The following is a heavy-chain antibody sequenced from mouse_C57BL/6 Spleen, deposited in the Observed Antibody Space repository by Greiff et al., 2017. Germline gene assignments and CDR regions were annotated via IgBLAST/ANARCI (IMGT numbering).Heavy chain of an antibody. D-gene: IGHD2-4*01. Sequence: QVHVKQPGAELVKPGASVKLSCKASGYTFTSYWMHWVKQRPGQGLEWIGMIHPNSGSTNYNEKFKSKATLTVDKSSSTAYMQLSSLTSEDSAVYYCARYDYDDGYWGQGTTLTVSS. CDR2: IHPNSGST. J-gene: IGHJ2*01. V-gene: IGHV1-64*01. CDR1: GYTFTSYW. CDR3: ARYDYDDGY.